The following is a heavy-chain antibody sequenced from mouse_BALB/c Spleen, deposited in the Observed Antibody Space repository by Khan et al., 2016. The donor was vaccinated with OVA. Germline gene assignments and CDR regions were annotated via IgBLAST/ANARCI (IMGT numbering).Heavy chain of an antibody. Sequence: VQLKESGPGLVAPSQSLSITCTVSGFSLTSYGVHWVRQPPGKGLEWLGVIWAGGSTYYNSALISRLSISKNNSKMQVFIKTNELQTVYTSVYYCARLEDIWGQGTTLTVSS. V-gene: IGHV2-9*02. CDR3: ARLEDI. D-gene: IGHD1-3*01. CDR2: IWAGGST. J-gene: IGHJ2*01. CDR1: GFSLTSYG.